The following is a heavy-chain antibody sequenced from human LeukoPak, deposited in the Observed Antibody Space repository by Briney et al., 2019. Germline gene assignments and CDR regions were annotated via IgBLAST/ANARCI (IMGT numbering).Heavy chain of an antibody. D-gene: IGHD6-13*01. J-gene: IGHJ4*02. CDR2: MNPNSGNT. CDR3: ARGVVSRQAVPGPQRLVTGADFDY. V-gene: IGHV1-8*01. CDR1: GYTFTSYD. Sequence: GASVKVSCKASGYTFTSYDINWVRQATGQGLEWMGWMNPNSGNTGYAQKFQGRVTMTRNTSISTAYMELSSLRSEDTAVYYCARGVVSRQAVPGPQRLVTGADFDYWGQGTLVTVSS.